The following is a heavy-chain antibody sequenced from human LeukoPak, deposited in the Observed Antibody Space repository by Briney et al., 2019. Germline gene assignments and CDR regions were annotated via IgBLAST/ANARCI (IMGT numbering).Heavy chain of an antibody. CDR2: ISSSSCYI. J-gene: IGHJ4*02. Sequence: GGSLRLSCAASGFTFSSYSMNWVRQAPGKGLEWVSSISSSSCYIYYADSVKGRFTISRDNAKNSLYLQMNSLRAEDTGVYFRARGPYDYVWGSYRPLFDYWGQGTLVSVSS. CDR1: GFTFSSYS. V-gene: IGHV3-21*01. CDR3: ARGPYDYVWGSYRPLFDY. D-gene: IGHD3-16*02.